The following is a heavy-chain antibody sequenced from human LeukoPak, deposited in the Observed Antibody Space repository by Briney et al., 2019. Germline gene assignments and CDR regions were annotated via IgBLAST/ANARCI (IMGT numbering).Heavy chain of an antibody. V-gene: IGHV1-18*01. D-gene: IGHD3-3*01. J-gene: IGHJ4*02. CDR1: GYTFTSYG. CDR2: ISAYNGNT. CDR3: AATEYYDFWSGSDY. Sequence: ASVKVSCKASGYTFTSYGISWVRQAPGQGLEWMGWISAYNGNTNYAQKLQGRVTMTTDTSTSTAYMELRSLRSDDTAVYYCAATEYYDFWSGSDYWGQGTLVTVSS.